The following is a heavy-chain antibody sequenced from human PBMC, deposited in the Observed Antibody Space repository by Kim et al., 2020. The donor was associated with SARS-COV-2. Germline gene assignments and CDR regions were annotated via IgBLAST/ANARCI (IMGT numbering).Heavy chain of an antibody. D-gene: IGHD6-6*01. V-gene: IGHV3-30*15. Sequence: ADSVKGRFTISRDNSKNTLYLKMSSLRAEDTAVYYCARSIAGSYYYGMDVWGQGTTVTVSS. CDR3: ARSIAGSYYYGMDV. J-gene: IGHJ6*02.